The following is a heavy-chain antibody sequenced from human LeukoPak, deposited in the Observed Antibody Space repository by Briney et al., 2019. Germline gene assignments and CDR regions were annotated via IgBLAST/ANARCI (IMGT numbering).Heavy chain of an antibody. CDR2: KYYSGST. CDR3: ARGRSYGFDFDS. J-gene: IGHJ4*02. D-gene: IGHD5-18*01. CDR1: GVSINTCCYY. V-gene: IGHV4-61*01. Sequence: SETLSLTCDVSGVSINTCCYYWTWIRQPPGKGLEWIGYKYYSGSTRYNSSLRSRLTISLDTSKNQFSPRLTSVTAADTAVYYCARGRSYGFDFDSWGPGTLVIVSS.